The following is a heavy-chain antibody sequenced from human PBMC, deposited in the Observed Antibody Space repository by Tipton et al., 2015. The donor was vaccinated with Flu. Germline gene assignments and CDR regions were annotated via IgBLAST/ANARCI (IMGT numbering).Heavy chain of an antibody. D-gene: IGHD3-22*01. Sequence: TPSLTCTVSGGSINTDYWSWVRQPPGKGLEWIGYIHYSGSTNYRSSLMTRVTISVDMSKNQFSLNLTSVTAADTAMYYCARVRFYSSGYFESYYFDYWGLGTLVTVSS. J-gene: IGHJ4*02. CDR2: IHYSGST. CDR3: ARVRFYSSGYFESYYFDY. CDR1: GGSINTDY. V-gene: IGHV4-59*01.